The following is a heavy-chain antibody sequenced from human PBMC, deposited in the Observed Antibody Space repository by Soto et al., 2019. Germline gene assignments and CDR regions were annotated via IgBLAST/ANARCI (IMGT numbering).Heavy chain of an antibody. V-gene: IGHV1-18*04. D-gene: IGHD3-22*01. CDR2: ISAYNGNT. CDR3: ARGNYDSSGYYHPYYYYYGMDV. J-gene: IGHJ6*02. Sequence: SVKVSCKASAYPFTGYGISVVRQAPGQGLEWMGWISAYNGNTNYAQKLQGRVTMTTDTSTSTAYMELRSLRSDETAVYYCARGNYDSSGYYHPYYYYYGMDVWGQGTTVTVSS. CDR1: AYPFTGYG.